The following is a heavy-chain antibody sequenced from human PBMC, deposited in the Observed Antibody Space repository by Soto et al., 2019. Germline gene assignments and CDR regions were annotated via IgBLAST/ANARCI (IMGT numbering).Heavy chain of an antibody. CDR1: GITFSHSW. V-gene: IGHV3-7*01. J-gene: IGHJ4*02. Sequence: PGGSLRLSCVFSGITFSHSWLNLVRQAPGKGLEWVANIKEDGSAVYYVDSVQGRFTISRDNAKNSLYLQMNSLRAEDTAVYYCTTDRGYLTFDHWGRGTLVTVSS. D-gene: IGHD3-22*01. CDR2: IKEDGSAV. CDR3: TTDRGYLTFDH.